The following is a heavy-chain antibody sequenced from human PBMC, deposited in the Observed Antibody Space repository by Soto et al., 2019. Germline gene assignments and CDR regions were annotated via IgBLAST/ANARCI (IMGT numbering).Heavy chain of an antibody. D-gene: IGHD2-2*01. CDR2: IYSDGTT. Sequence: SETLSLTCTVSGGSISGYYWSWVRQPAGKGLEWVGRIYSDGTTNYSPSLKSRVTMSLDTSKDQFSLHLNSVTAADTAVYYCSRVGCSNSKCYTRGMDVWGQGTTVTVS. CDR3: SRVGCSNSKCYTRGMDV. CDR1: GGSISGYY. J-gene: IGHJ6*02. V-gene: IGHV4-4*07.